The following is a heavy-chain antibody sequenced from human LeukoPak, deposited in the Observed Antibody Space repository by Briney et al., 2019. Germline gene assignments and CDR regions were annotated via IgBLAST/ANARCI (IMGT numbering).Heavy chain of an antibody. D-gene: IGHD6-13*01. Sequence: GGSLRLSCAASGFTFSSYWMSWVRQAPGKGLEWVDNIKQDGSERYYVDSVKGRFTISRDNAKNSLYLQMNSLRAEDTAVHYCARAAAAGDFDYWGQGTLVTVSS. J-gene: IGHJ4*02. CDR1: GFTFSSYW. CDR3: ARAAAAGDFDY. V-gene: IGHV3-7*03. CDR2: IKQDGSER.